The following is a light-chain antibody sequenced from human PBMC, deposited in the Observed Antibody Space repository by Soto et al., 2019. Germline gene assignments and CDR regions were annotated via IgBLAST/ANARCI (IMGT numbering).Light chain of an antibody. J-gene: IGLJ3*02. CDR3: ASWDDSLSGPV. Sequence: QSALTQPPSASGSPGQSVTISCTGTSSDVGDNYVSWYQQHLGKAPKLIIYEVSQRPSGVPDRFSGSKSGNTASLAITGLRSEDEATYYCASWDDSLSGPVFGGGTKLTVL. CDR2: EVS. CDR1: SSDVGDNY. V-gene: IGLV2-8*01.